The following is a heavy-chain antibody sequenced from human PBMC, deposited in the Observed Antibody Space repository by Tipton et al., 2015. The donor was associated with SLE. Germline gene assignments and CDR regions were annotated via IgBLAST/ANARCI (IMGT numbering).Heavy chain of an antibody. CDR2: IYYSGST. Sequence: TLSLTCTVSGGSIRSYYWSWIRQPPGKGLEWIGYIYYSGSTYYNPSLKSRVTISVDTSKNQFSLKLSSVTAADTAVYYSAVITGTYGDWYFDLWGRGTLVTVSS. CDR1: GGSIRSYY. D-gene: IGHD1-7*01. V-gene: IGHV4-59*06. CDR3: AVITGTYGDWYFDL. J-gene: IGHJ2*01.